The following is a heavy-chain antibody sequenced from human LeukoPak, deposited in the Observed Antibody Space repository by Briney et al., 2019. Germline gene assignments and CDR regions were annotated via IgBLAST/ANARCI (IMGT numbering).Heavy chain of an antibody. CDR2: ISSSSSYI. V-gene: IGHV3-21*01. J-gene: IGHJ3*02. D-gene: IGHD3-9*01. Sequence: GGSLRLSCAASGFTFSSYSMNWVRQAPGKGLEWVSSISSSSSYIYYADSVKGRFTISRDNAKNSLYLQMNSLRAEDTAVYYCARVYYDILTGYYREDAFDIWGQGTMVTVSS. CDR1: GFTFSSYS. CDR3: ARVYYDILTGYYREDAFDI.